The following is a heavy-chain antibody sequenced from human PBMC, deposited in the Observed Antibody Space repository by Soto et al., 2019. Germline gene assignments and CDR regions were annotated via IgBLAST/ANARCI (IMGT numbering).Heavy chain of an antibody. J-gene: IGHJ4*02. V-gene: IGHV3-7*03. D-gene: IGHD3-9*01. Sequence: PGGSLRLSCAASGFTFSSYSINWVRQAPGKGLEWVANXXQXXSXXXXXDXXXGRFTISRDNAKNSLYLQMNSLRAEDTAVYYCARDSGLVIPTYFDHWGQGTLVTVSS. CDR1: GFTFSSYS. CDR2: XXQXXSXX. CDR3: ARDSGLVIPTYFDH.